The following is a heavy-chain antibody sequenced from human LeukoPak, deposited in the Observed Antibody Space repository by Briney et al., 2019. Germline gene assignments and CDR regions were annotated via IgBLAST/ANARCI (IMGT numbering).Heavy chain of an antibody. V-gene: IGHV3-9*01. D-gene: IGHD2-2*01. CDR3: AKMVSRYCSSTSCGYFDY. J-gene: IGHJ4*02. Sequence: GGSLRLSCAASGFTFDDYAMHWVRQAPGKGLEWVSGISWNSGSIGYADSVKGRFTISRDNAKNSLYLQMNSLRAEDTALYYCAKMVSRYCSSTSCGYFDYWGQGTLVTVSP. CDR2: ISWNSGSI. CDR1: GFTFDDYA.